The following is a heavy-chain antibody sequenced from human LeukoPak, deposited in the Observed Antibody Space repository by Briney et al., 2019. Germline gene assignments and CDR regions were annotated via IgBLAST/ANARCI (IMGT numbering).Heavy chain of an antibody. Sequence: PGRSLRLSCAASGFTFSSYAMHWVRQAPGKGLEWVAVISYDGSNKYYADSVKGRFTISRDNSKNTLYLQMNSLRAEDTAVYYCARCRGGATYDYWGQGTLVTVSS. CDR1: GFTFSSYA. CDR3: ARCRGGATYDY. D-gene: IGHD1-26*01. V-gene: IGHV3-30-3*01. CDR2: ISYDGSNK. J-gene: IGHJ4*02.